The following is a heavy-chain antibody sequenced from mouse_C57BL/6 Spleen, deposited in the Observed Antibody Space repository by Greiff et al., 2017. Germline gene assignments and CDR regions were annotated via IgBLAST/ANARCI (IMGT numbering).Heavy chain of an antibody. V-gene: IGHV1-15*01. CDR1: GYTFTDYE. Sequence: QVHVKQSGAELVRPGASVTLSCKASGYTFTDYEMHWVKQTPVHGLEWIGAIDPATGGTAYNQKFKGKAILTADKSSSTAYMELRSLTSEDSAVYYCTSYYGSSSFAYWGQGTLVTVSA. CDR3: TSYYGSSSFAY. J-gene: IGHJ3*01. D-gene: IGHD1-1*01. CDR2: IDPATGGT.